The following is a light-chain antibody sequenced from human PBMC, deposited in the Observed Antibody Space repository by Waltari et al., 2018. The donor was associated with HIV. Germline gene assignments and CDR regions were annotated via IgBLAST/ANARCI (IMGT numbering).Light chain of an antibody. CDR2: ADS. CDR1: TSNIGAGYD. Sequence: QPVLTQPPSVSGAPGQRVTISCTGNTSNIGAGYDVQWYQQLPGTAPKLLMYADSNRPAGGPDRFAGSKSGISASLAITGPQPEDGADYYCQSYDSSLSGRVVFGGGTKLTV. J-gene: IGLJ2*01. CDR3: QSYDSSLSGRVV. V-gene: IGLV1-40*01.